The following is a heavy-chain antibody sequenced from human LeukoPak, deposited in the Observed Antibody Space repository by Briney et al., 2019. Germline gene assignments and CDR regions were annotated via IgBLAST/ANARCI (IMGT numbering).Heavy chain of an antibody. J-gene: IGHJ6*02. Sequence: GGSLRLSCAASGFTFSRYWVSWVRQAPGKGLEWVANIKQDGSEKYYVDSVKGRFTISRDNAKSSLYLQMNSLGAEDTAMYYCTSGEGDFSVWGQGTTVTVSS. V-gene: IGHV3-7*03. CDR3: TSGEGDFSV. CDR2: IKQDGSEK. D-gene: IGHD3-10*01. CDR1: GFTFSRYW.